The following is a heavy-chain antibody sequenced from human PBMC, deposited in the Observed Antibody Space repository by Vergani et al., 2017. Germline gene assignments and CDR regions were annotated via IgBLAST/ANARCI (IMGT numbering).Heavy chain of an antibody. CDR3: AKVCGSTSCPYGGGAFDV. Sequence: QLLESGGGLIQPGGSLRLSCAASGFTFNSYAMTWVRQAPGKGLEWVSGINNNGGSTYYADSVKCRFTISRDNSKTTLYLQMTDLRAEDTATYYCAKVCGSTSCPYGGGAFDVWGHGTMVTVSS. J-gene: IGHJ3*01. CDR2: INNNGGST. D-gene: IGHD2-2*01. V-gene: IGHV3-23*01. CDR1: GFTFNSYA.